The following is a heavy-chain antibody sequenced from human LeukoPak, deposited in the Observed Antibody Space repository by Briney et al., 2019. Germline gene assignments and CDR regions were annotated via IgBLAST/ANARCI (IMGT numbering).Heavy chain of an antibody. D-gene: IGHD4-17*01. CDR1: GGTVSNFA. CDR2: IIPTFDTP. Sequence: SVKVSCKASGGTVSNFAITWVRQAPGLGLEWMGAIIPTFDTPNYAQKIQGRVTITTDESTSTAYMELSSLRSEDTAMYYCAKGAAYGDTWGQGTLVTVSS. CDR3: AKGAAYGDT. V-gene: IGHV1-69*05. J-gene: IGHJ4*02.